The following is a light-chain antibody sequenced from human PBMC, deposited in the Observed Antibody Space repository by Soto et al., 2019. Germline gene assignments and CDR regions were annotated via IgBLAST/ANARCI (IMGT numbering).Light chain of an antibody. CDR1: SSDVGTYNY. CDR3: TSYTGNFTRLYV. CDR2: DVS. J-gene: IGLJ1*01. Sequence: QSALTQPASVSGSPGQSITISCTGSSSDVGTYNYVSWYQHHPGKAPKLMIFDVSHRPSGVSNRFSGSKSGNTASLTISGLQAEDEADYFCTSYTGNFTRLYVFGTGTKLTVL. V-gene: IGLV2-14*03.